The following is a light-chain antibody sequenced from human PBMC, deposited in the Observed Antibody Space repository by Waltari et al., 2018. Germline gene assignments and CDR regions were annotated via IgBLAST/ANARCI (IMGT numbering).Light chain of an antibody. J-gene: IGKJ4*01. CDR2: DAS. CDR3: QQRRNWALT. CDR1: QSVYGS. V-gene: IGKV3-11*01. Sequence: EIVLTQSPATLSLSPGERATLSSRASQSVYGSLAWHQQKPGQAPRLLIFDASKGATGIPARFSGSGSGTDVTLTISSLEPEDFAIYYGQQRRNWALTFGGGTKVEIK.